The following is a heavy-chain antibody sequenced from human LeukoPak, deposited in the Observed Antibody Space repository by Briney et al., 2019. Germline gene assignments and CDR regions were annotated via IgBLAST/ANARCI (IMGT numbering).Heavy chain of an antibody. J-gene: IGHJ6*02. V-gene: IGHV1-18*01. Sequence: GASVKVSCKASGYTFTSYGIRWVRQAPGQGLEWMGWISAYNGNTNYAQKLQGRVTMTTDTSTSTAYMELRSLRSDDTAVYYCARDREVTTIAFYYYYGMDVWGQGTTVTVSS. D-gene: IGHD5-12*01. CDR1: GYTFTSYG. CDR2: ISAYNGNT. CDR3: ARDREVTTIAFYYYYGMDV.